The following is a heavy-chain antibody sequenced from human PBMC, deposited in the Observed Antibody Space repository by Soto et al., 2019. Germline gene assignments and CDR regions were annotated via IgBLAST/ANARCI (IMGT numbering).Heavy chain of an antibody. V-gene: IGHV1-18*04. Sequence: SVKGSWKTSGYTCTSFAISGVRQAPGQGLEWMGWISAYNGNTNYAQKLQGRVTMTTDTSTSTAYMELRSLRSDDTAVYYCARGRLLPDYWGQGTLVTVSS. CDR3: ARGRLLPDY. D-gene: IGHD4-17*01. CDR1: GYTCTSFA. CDR2: ISAYNGNT. J-gene: IGHJ4*02.